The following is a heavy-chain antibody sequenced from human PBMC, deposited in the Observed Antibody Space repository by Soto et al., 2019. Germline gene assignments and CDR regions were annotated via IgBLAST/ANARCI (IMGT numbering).Heavy chain of an antibody. Sequence: EVQLLESGGGVVQPGGSLRLSCAASGFTFSAYAMSWVRQAPGKGLQWVSGVGGSDTDKHYADSVRGRFTVSRDNSKNTLYLQMNSLRVDDTAVYYCAKDATAVNGVWDPFDMWGQGTEVTVSS. J-gene: IGHJ3*02. V-gene: IGHV3-23*01. D-gene: IGHD2-8*01. CDR1: GFTFSAYA. CDR2: VGGSDTDK. CDR3: AKDATAVNGVWDPFDM.